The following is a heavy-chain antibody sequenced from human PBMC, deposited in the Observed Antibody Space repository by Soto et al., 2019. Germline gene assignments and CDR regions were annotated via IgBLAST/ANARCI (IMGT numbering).Heavy chain of an antibody. D-gene: IGHD2-2*01. Sequence: EVQLVESVGGLVKPGESLRLSCATSGFTFSDYSMNWVRQAPGKDLEWISSISTGGNYVYYADSVKGRFTISRDNAKSSLYLQMDSLRAEDTAVYYCARDSRIVARPAMGSVGFDPWGQGTLVTVSS. CDR1: GFTFSDYS. V-gene: IGHV3-21*01. CDR2: ISTGGNYV. CDR3: ARDSRIVARPAMGSVGFDP. J-gene: IGHJ5*02.